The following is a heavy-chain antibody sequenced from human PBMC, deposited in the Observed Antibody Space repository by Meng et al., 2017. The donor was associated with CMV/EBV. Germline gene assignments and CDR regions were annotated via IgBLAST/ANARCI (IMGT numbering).Heavy chain of an antibody. D-gene: IGHD2-2*01. V-gene: IGHV1-8*01. CDR3: ARGADIVVVPAATDAFDI. J-gene: IGHJ3*02. CDR2: MNPNSGKT. Sequence: ASVKVSCKASGYTFTSYDINWVRQATGQGLEWMGWMNPNSGKTGYAQKFQGRVTTTRNTSISTAYMELSSLRSEDTAVYSCARGADIVVVPAATDAFDIWGQGTMVTVSS. CDR1: GYTFTSYD.